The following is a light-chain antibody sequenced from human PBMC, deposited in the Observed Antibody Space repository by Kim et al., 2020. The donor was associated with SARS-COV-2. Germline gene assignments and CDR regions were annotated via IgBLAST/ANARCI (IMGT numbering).Light chain of an antibody. CDR3: QQLSNYPIT. Sequence: IQLTQSPSSLSASVGDRVTITCWASQGTGAFLAWYQQKPGKAPRVLIYDASTLQSGVPSRFSGSGSGTFFTLTISNLQPEDFATYYCQQLSNYPITFGQGTRLEIK. CDR1: QGTGAF. J-gene: IGKJ5*01. V-gene: IGKV1-9*01. CDR2: DAS.